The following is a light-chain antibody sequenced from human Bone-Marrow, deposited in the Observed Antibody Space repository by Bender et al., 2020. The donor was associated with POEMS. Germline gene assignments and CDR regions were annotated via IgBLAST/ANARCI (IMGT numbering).Light chain of an antibody. CDR3: DAWEDSLNGWV. V-gene: IGLV1-44*01. Sequence: QSVLTQPPSASGTPGQRVTISCSGSSSNIGTNPVNWYQQLPGTAPKLLIYINNQRPSGVPDRFSGSKSGTSASLAISGLQSEDEADYYCDAWEDSLNGWVFGGGTKLTVL. CDR1: SSNIGTNP. CDR2: INN. J-gene: IGLJ3*02.